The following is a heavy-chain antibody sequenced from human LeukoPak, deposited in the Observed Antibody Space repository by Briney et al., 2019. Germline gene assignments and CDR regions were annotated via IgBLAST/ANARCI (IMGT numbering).Heavy chain of an antibody. CDR2: ISAYNGNT. Sequence: ASVKDSCKASRYTVTSYGIRWVRQSGGPGREGLGWISAYNGNTNYAQKLQGRVTMTTDTSTSTAYMELRSMKSDDTAVYYCARDLRYFDWHRGAFDYWGQGTLVTVSS. J-gene: IGHJ4*02. V-gene: IGHV1-18*01. CDR1: RYTVTSYG. CDR3: ARDLRYFDWHRGAFDY. D-gene: IGHD3-9*01.